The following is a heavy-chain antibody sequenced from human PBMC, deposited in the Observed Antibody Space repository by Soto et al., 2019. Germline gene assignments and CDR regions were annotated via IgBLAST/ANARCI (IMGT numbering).Heavy chain of an antibody. V-gene: IGHV1-18*01. CDR1: GYTFTSYG. CDR2: ISAYNGNT. D-gene: IGHD5-12*01. J-gene: IGHJ6*03. CDR3: ARDPRLDYNLYYYYYYMDV. Sequence: GASVKVSCKASGYTFTSYGISWVRQAPGQGLEWMGWISAYNGNTNYAQKLQGRVTMTTDTSTSTAYMELRSLRSDDTAVYYCARDPRLDYNLYYYYYYMDVWGKGTTVTVSS.